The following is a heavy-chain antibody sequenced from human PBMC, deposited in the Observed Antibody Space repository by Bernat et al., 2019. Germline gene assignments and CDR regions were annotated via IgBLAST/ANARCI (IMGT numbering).Heavy chain of an antibody. D-gene: IGHD2-8*01. J-gene: IGHJ4*02. V-gene: IGHV1-69*04. CDR3: ARDPYWTSGLCYALAIYN. CDR2: IIPIIGIA. CDR1: GGTFSSYA. Sequence: QVQLVQSGAEVKKPGSSVKVSCKASGGTFSSYAISWVRQAPGQGLEWMGRIIPIIGIANYAQKFQGRVTITADKSTSTAYMELSSLKSEDTAVYYCARDPYWTSGLCYALAIYNWGQGTLVTVSS.